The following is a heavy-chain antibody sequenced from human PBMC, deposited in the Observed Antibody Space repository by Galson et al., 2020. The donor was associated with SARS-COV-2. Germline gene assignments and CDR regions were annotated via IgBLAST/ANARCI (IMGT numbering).Heavy chain of an antibody. V-gene: IGHV4-34*01. CDR2: INHSGST. CDR1: GGSFSGYY. J-gene: IGHJ4*02. Sequence: SETLSLTCAVYGGSFSGYYWSWIRQPPGKGLEWIGEINHSGSTNYNPSLKSRVTISVDTSKNQFSLKLSSVTAADTAVYYCARCYYDYVWGSYRYSWYFDYWGQGTLVTVSS. D-gene: IGHD3-16*02. CDR3: ARCYYDYVWGSYRYSWYFDY.